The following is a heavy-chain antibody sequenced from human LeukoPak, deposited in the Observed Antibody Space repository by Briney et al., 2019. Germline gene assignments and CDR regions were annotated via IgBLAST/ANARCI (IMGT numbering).Heavy chain of an antibody. J-gene: IGHJ5*02. Sequence: ASVTVSCKASGYTFTGYYIHWVRQAPGQGLEWMGWINANSGDTNYAQNFQDWVTMTRDTSISTAYMELSRLRFDDTAVYYCARGYGEPNWFGPWGQGTLVTVSS. CDR3: ARGYGEPNWFGP. CDR1: GYTFTGYY. D-gene: IGHD4-17*01. CDR2: INANSGDT. V-gene: IGHV1-2*04.